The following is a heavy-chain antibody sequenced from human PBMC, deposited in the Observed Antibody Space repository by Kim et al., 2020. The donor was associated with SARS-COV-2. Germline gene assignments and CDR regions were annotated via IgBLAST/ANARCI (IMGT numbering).Heavy chain of an antibody. J-gene: IGHJ5*02. Sequence: SVKVSCKASGGTFSSYAISWVRQAPGQGLEWMGGIIPIFGTANYAQKFQGRVTITADESTSTAYMELSSLRSEDTAVYYCARVYSSSQYNWFDPWGQGNLVTVSS. V-gene: IGHV1-69*13. CDR2: IIPIFGTA. D-gene: IGHD6-6*01. CDR3: ARVYSSSQYNWFDP. CDR1: GGTFSSYA.